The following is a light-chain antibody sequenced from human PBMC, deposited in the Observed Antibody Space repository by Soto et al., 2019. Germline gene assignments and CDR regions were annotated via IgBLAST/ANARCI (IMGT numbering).Light chain of an antibody. CDR3: QESYSTPAVS. V-gene: IGKV3-11*01. J-gene: IGKJ4*01. Sequence: EIVLTQSPATLSLSPGERATLSCRASQTVSSSLAWYQQKPGQAPRLLIYEASNRATGIPARFSGSGSGADFTLTISTLQAEDFATYFCQESYSTPAVSFGGGTKVDIK. CDR2: EAS. CDR1: QTVSSS.